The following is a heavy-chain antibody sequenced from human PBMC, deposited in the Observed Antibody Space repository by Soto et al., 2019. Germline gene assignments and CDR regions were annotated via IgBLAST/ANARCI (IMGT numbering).Heavy chain of an antibody. Sequence: GGSLRLSCAASGFTFSSYAMSWVRQAPGKGLEWVSAISGSGGSTYYADSVKGRFTISRDNSKNTLYLQMNSLRAEDAAGDYCAKESNWSTSFDYWGQGTLVTVSS. J-gene: IGHJ4*02. CDR1: GFTFSSYA. CDR3: AKESNWSTSFDY. V-gene: IGHV3-23*01. D-gene: IGHD7-27*01. CDR2: ISGSGGST.